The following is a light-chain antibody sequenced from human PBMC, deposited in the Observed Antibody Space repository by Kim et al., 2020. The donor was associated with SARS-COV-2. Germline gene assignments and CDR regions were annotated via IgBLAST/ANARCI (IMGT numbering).Light chain of an antibody. J-gene: IGLJ3*02. CDR2: GKN. Sequence: ALGQTIRITFQGCRLRTYYASLFQQKPGQAPVLFIYGKNNRPSGIPDRFSGSSSGNTASLTITGAQAEDEAYYYCNSRDSSGNHLVFGGGTQLTVL. CDR3: NSRDSSGNHLV. V-gene: IGLV3-19*01. CDR1: RLRTYY.